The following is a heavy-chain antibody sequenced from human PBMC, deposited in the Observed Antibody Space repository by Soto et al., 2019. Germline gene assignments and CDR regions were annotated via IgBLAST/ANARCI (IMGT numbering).Heavy chain of an antibody. CDR3: AKTHSVNGYYGGFDA. V-gene: IGHV3-23*01. D-gene: IGHD3-3*01. J-gene: IGHJ4*02. CDR1: GFSFAGYA. Sequence: PGGSLRLSCAATGFSFAGYALTWVRQAPGKGLEWLSAVSGGGASTYYADSVRGRFSISRDVSGNMIYLQLNRLTAGDTATYYCAKTHSVNGYYGGFDAWGQGTRVTVSS. CDR2: VSGGGAST.